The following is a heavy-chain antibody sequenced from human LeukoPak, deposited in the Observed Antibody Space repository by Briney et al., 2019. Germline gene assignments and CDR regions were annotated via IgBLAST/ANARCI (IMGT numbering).Heavy chain of an antibody. J-gene: IGHJ4*02. V-gene: IGHV3-23*01. Sequence: GGSLRLSCAASGFTFSSYAMSWVRQAPGKGLEWVSAISGSGGSTYYADSVKGRFTISRDNSKNTLYLQMNSLRAEDTAVYYCARHGDVRYFDWLKDGFDYWGQGTLVTVSS. CDR1: GFTFSSYA. CDR2: ISGSGGST. CDR3: ARHGDVRYFDWLKDGFDY. D-gene: IGHD3-9*01.